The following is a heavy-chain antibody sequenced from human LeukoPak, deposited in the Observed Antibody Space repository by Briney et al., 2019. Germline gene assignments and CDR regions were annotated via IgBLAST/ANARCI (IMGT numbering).Heavy chain of an antibody. Sequence: GGSLRLSCAASGFTFSSYSMNWVRQAPGKGLEWVSSISSSSSYIYYADSVKGRFTISRDNAKNSLYLQMNSLRAEDTAVYYCAKDGGYLGNYYGMDVWGQGTTVTVSS. CDR1: GFTFSSYS. J-gene: IGHJ6*02. CDR3: AKDGGYLGNYYGMDV. V-gene: IGHV3-21*04. CDR2: ISSSSSYI. D-gene: IGHD3-16*01.